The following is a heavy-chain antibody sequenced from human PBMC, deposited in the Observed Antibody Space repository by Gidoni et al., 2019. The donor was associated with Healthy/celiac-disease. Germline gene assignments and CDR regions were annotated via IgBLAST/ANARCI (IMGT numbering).Heavy chain of an antibody. Sequence: QVQLQQWGAGLLKPSETLSLTCAVYGGSFSGYYWSWIRQPPGKGLEWIGEINHSGSTNYNPSLKSRVTISVDTSKNQFSLKLSSVTAADTAVYYCARGPYCSSTSCQDYWGQGTLVTVSS. J-gene: IGHJ4*02. CDR2: INHSGST. V-gene: IGHV4-34*01. CDR3: ARGPYCSSTSCQDY. CDR1: GGSFSGYY. D-gene: IGHD2-2*01.